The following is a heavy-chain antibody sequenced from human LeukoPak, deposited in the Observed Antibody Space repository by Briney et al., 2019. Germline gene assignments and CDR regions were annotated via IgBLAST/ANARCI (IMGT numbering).Heavy chain of an antibody. Sequence: LSGGSLRLSCTASGFRFTNYAMTWVRQAPGKGLEWVSSVSSIGGDTSYTDSVKGRFTVSRDNSKNTLYLQMNSLRAEDTAVYYCARREWELHQYNYFGAWGQGTLVTVSS. V-gene: IGHV3-23*01. CDR2: VSSIGGDT. CDR3: ARREWELHQYNYFGA. D-gene: IGHD1-26*01. CDR1: GFRFTNYA. J-gene: IGHJ5*02.